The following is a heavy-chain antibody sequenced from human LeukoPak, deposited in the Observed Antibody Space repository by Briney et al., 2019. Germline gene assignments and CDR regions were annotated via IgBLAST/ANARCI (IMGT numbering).Heavy chain of an antibody. J-gene: IGHJ6*02. Sequence: ASVNLSLKASAYTFTGYYMHWVRQAPAQGKEWMGWVNLNNGGTNYAQKFQGRVTMTRDTSISTAYMELSRLRSDETAVYYCASVLGASSDYYGMDGWGQGTTVTVSS. CDR2: VNLNNGGT. CDR3: ASVLGASSDYYGMDG. D-gene: IGHD1-26*01. CDR1: AYTFTGYY. V-gene: IGHV1-2*02.